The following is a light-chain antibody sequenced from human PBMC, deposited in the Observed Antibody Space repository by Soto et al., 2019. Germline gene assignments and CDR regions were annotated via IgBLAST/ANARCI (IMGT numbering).Light chain of an antibody. Sequence: QSALTQPASVSGSPGQSITISCTGSSNDIGSQNYVSWYQHVPGKAPTLLISDVGSRPSGVSDRFSGSKSANTASLTISGLRAEDEADYYCSSYADNRVLFGGGTKLTVI. J-gene: IGLJ2*01. CDR2: DVG. CDR3: SSYADNRVL. CDR1: SNDIGSQNY. V-gene: IGLV2-14*03.